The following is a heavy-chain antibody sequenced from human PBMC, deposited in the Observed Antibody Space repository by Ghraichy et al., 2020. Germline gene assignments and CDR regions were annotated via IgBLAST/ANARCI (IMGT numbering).Heavy chain of an antibody. V-gene: IGHV2-70*04. CDR3: ARDIAARNYYYGMDV. CDR1: GFSLSTSGMR. D-gene: IGHD6-6*01. Sequence: SGPTLVKPTQTLTLTCTFSGFSLSTSGMRVSWIRQPPGKALEWLARIDWDDDKFYSTSLKTRLTISKDTSKNQVVLTMTNMDPVDTATYYCARDIAARNYYYGMDVWGQGTTVTVSS. CDR2: IDWDDDK. J-gene: IGHJ6*02.